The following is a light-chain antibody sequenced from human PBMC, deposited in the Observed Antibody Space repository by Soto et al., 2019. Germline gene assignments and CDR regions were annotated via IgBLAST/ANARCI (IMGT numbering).Light chain of an antibody. CDR2: GTS. V-gene: IGKV3-20*01. CDR1: QSVSTKF. CDR3: QHYGSSPPDT. Sequence: EIVMTQSPGTLSLFLGERATLSCRASQSVSTKFVAWYQQKPGQAPSLLIYGTSKRAAGIPDRFSGSWSGTDCSLPISRLEPEDFAVYYCQHYGSSPPDTFGQGTKLEIK. J-gene: IGKJ2*01.